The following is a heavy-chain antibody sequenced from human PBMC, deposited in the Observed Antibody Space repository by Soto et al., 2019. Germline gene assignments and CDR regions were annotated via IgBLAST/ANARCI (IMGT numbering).Heavy chain of an antibody. Sequence: EVHLLESGGGLVHPGESLRLSCGASGFTFSTCVMTWVRQAPGKGLEWVSCISGSGTGTHYADSVKGRFTLSRDNSKHTMFLQMNNLRVEDTGVYYCAKGLINGRWYAEVWGQGTLVTVSS. V-gene: IGHV3-23*01. D-gene: IGHD6-13*01. CDR1: GFTFSTCV. CDR3: AKGLINGRWYAEV. CDR2: ISGSGTGT. J-gene: IGHJ4*02.